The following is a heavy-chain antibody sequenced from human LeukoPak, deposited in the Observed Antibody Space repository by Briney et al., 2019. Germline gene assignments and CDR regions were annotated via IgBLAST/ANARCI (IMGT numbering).Heavy chain of an antibody. Sequence: PGASLRLSCAASGFSFSSYSIHWVRQAPGKGLEWVAVISSDGNSKNFALSVKGRFAISRDNSKNTLFLQMNNLRSEDTALYYCVSPTADYPFLYYFDSWGQGTLVTVSS. CDR1: GFSFSSYS. J-gene: IGHJ4*02. V-gene: IGHV3-30*09. CDR2: ISSDGNSK. CDR3: VSPTADYPFLYYFDS. D-gene: IGHD5-12*01.